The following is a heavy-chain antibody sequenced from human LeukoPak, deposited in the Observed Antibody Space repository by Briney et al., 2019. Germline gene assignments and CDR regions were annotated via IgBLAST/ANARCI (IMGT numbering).Heavy chain of an antibody. D-gene: IGHD4-23*01. CDR1: GYTFTSYG. V-gene: IGHV1-18*01. Sequence: ASVKVSCKASGYTFTSYGISWVRRAPGQGLEWMGWISAYNGNTNYAQKLQGRVTMTTDTSTSTAYMELRSLRSDDTAVYYCARVIANGGKPRGMDVWGQGTTVTVSS. J-gene: IGHJ6*02. CDR3: ARVIANGGKPRGMDV. CDR2: ISAYNGNT.